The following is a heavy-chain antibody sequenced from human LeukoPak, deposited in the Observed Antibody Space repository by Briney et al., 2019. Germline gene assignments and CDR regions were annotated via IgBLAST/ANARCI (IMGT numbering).Heavy chain of an antibody. CDR3: AKAQKAWELLHDFDY. CDR2: ISGSGGST. Sequence: GGSLRLSCAAPGFTFSSYAMSWVRQAPGKGLEWVSAISGSGGSTYYADSVKGRFTISRDNSKNTLYLQMNGLRAEDTAVYYCAKAQKAWELLHDFDYWGQGTLVTVSS. V-gene: IGHV3-23*01. J-gene: IGHJ4*02. D-gene: IGHD1-26*01. CDR1: GFTFSSYA.